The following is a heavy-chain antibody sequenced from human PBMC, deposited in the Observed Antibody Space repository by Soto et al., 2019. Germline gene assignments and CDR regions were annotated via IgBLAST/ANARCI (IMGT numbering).Heavy chain of an antibody. D-gene: IGHD5-12*01. CDR2: ISTYHDHT. Sequence: QGQLVQSGAEVKKPGASVKVSRKTSGYSFTTYGIAWVRQSPGQGLEWMGWISTYHDHTNYAQKFEDRLTMTKDTSTTTAYMELRSLTSDDTAVYYCAKSRKGGGYDRNFDSWGQGTLVTVSS. V-gene: IGHV1-18*01. CDR3: AKSRKGGGYDRNFDS. CDR1: GYSFTTYG. J-gene: IGHJ4*02.